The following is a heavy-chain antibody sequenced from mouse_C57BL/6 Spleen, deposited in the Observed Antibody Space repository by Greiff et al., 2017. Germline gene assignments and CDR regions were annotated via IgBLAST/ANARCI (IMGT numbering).Heavy chain of an antibody. D-gene: IGHD1-1*01. J-gene: IGHJ3*01. CDR1: GYTFTSYW. CDR3: ARGYYGCRSYWFAY. Sequence: QVQLQQPGAALVKPGASVKMSCKASGYTFTSYWITWVKQRPGQGLEWIGDIDPGSGSTNYNEKFKSKATLTVDTSSSTAYMQLSSLTSEDSAVYYCARGYYGCRSYWFAYWGQVTLVTVSA. CDR2: IDPGSGST. V-gene: IGHV1-55*01.